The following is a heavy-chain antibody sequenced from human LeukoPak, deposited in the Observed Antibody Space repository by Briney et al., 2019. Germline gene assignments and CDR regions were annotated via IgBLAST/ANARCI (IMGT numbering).Heavy chain of an antibody. CDR3: ARSWGVVSFDS. CDR1: GFTFGSYW. D-gene: IGHD3-3*01. V-gene: IGHV3-7*01. CDR2: IKQDGSEK. J-gene: IGHJ4*02. Sequence: PGGSLRLSCAASGFTFGSYWMSWVRQAPGKGLEWVANIKQDGSEKYYLDSVKGRFTISRDNAKNSLYLQMNSLRAEDTAVYYCARSWGVVSFDSWGQGTLLTVST.